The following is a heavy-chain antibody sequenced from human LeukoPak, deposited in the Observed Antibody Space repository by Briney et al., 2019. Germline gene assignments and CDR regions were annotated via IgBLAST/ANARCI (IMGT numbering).Heavy chain of an antibody. V-gene: IGHV3-21*01. J-gene: IGHJ3*02. CDR2: TSSSSGYI. D-gene: IGHD2-15*01. Sequence: GGSLRLSCAASGFTFSRYSMNWVRQAPGKGLEWVSFTSSSSGYIYYADSVKGRFTVPRDDAKSSLYLQMNSLRADDTAVYYCARDWGDCSGGSCYFDIWGQGTMVTVSS. CDR3: ARDWGDCSGGSCYFDI. CDR1: GFTFSRYS.